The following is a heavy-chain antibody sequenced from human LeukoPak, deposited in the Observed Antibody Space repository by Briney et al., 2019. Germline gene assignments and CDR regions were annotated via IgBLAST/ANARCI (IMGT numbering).Heavy chain of an antibody. Sequence: GGSLTLSCAASGFTFSSYAMLWVRQAPGKGREWVAVISYDGSNKYYADSVKGRFTISRDNSKNTMYLQMNSVSAEDTAVYYCARDRDDQNWFDPWGQGTLVTVSS. CDR3: ARDRDDQNWFDP. CDR2: ISYDGSNK. V-gene: IGHV3-30*01. CDR1: GFTFSSYA. D-gene: IGHD1-1*01. J-gene: IGHJ5*02.